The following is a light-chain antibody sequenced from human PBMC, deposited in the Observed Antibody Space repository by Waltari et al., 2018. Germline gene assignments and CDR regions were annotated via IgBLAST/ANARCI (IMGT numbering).Light chain of an antibody. CDR2: GAS. Sequence: DIQMTQSPSSLSASVGDRVTITCRASQSISHYLNWYQQKPLKAPKLLMFGASSLQSGVPSRFSGSGSGTDFTLTINNLQPEDFATYYCQQSYSSPCTFGQGTRVEIK. CDR1: QSISHY. CDR3: QQSYSSPCT. J-gene: IGKJ1*01. V-gene: IGKV1-39*01.